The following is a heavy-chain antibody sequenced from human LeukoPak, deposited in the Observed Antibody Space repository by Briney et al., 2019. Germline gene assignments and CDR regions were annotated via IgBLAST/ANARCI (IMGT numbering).Heavy chain of an antibody. Sequence: PSETLSLTCTVSGGSVSSTEFYWGWIRQPPGKGLQWTGNIYYTGSTYYNPSLNSRVTMSVDTSQNRFSLKMTSVTAADTAVYYCARLSKGRYFDYIFDYWGQGTLVTVSS. CDR1: GGSVSSTEFY. CDR2: IYYTGST. D-gene: IGHD3-9*01. CDR3: ARLSKGRYFDYIFDY. V-gene: IGHV4-39*01. J-gene: IGHJ4*02.